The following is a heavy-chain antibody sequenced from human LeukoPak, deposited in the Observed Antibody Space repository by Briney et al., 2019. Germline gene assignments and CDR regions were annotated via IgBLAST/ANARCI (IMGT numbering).Heavy chain of an antibody. Sequence: SGGSLRLSCAASGFTFSSYGMSWVRQAPGKGLEWVSTISGRRDSTPYADSVKGRFTISRDNSKNTLYLQMNSLRAEDTAVYYCAKDPNFYYCMDVWGKGTTVTISS. CDR2: ISGRRDST. CDR1: GFTFSSYG. J-gene: IGHJ6*03. CDR3: AKDPNFYYCMDV. V-gene: IGHV3-23*01.